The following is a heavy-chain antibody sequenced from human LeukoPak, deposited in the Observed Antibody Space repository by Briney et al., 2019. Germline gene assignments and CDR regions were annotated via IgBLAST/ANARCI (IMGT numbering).Heavy chain of an antibody. Sequence: GGSLRLSCAASGFTFSTFTMNWVRQAPGKGLELVSSISPNSDYIYYAASVKGRFTISRDNAKNSLYLQMSNLRAEDTAVYFCARGGGLDVWGQGATVTVSS. D-gene: IGHD3-16*01. CDR1: GFTFSTFT. CDR3: ARGGGLDV. CDR2: ISPNSDYI. V-gene: IGHV3-21*04. J-gene: IGHJ6*02.